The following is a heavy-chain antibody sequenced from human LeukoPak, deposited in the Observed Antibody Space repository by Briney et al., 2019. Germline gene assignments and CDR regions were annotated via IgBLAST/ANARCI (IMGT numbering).Heavy chain of an antibody. CDR3: ARVGGPRGGWHGGFDY. D-gene: IGHD5-24*01. J-gene: IGHJ4*02. CDR1: GGSISSSSYY. CDR2: IYYSGST. Sequence: PSETLSLTCTVSGGSISSSSYYWGWIRQPPGKGLEWIGYIYYSGSTNYNPSLKSRVTISVDTSKNQFSLKLSSVTAADTAVYYCARVGGPRGGWHGGFDYWGQGTLVTVSS. V-gene: IGHV4-61*05.